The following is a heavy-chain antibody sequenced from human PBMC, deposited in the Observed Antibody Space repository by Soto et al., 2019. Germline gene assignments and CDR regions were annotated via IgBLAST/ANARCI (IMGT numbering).Heavy chain of an antibody. J-gene: IGHJ6*03. D-gene: IGHD6-13*01. V-gene: IGHV1-24*01. CDR2: FDPDDGET. Sequence: ASVKVSCKVSGYTFSELSMHWVRQAPGKGLEWMGGFDPDDGETMYAQKFQGRVTMTEDTSTDTAYMELNSLRSEDTAVYYCATQIRSRQYYYYYYMDVWCKGTTVTVSS. CDR3: ATQIRSRQYYYYYYMDV. CDR1: GYTFSELS.